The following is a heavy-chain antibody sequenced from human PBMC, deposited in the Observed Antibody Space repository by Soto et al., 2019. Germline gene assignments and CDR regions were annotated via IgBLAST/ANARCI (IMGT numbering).Heavy chain of an antibody. Sequence: SETLSLTCTVSGGSISSYYWSWIRQPPGKGLEWIGYIYYSGSTNYNPSLKSRVTISVDTSKNQFSLKLSSVTAADTAVYYCARLWALGAFDIWGQGTMVTVSS. CDR3: ARLWALGAFDI. CDR1: GGSISSYY. CDR2: IYYSGST. V-gene: IGHV4-59*08. D-gene: IGHD3-16*01. J-gene: IGHJ3*02.